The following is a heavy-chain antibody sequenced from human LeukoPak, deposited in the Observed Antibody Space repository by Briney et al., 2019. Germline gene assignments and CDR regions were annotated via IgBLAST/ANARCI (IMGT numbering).Heavy chain of an antibody. CDR1: GYSISNGYY. D-gene: IGHD3-22*01. V-gene: IGHV4-61*02. CDR3: ARVGIGVVTHRDYYYYMDV. J-gene: IGHJ6*03. CDR2: IYTSGST. Sequence: SETLSLTCTVSGYSISNGYYWGWIRQPAGKGLEWIGRIYTSGSTNYNPSLKSRVTISVDTSKNQFSLKLSSVTAADTAVYSCARVGIGVVTHRDYYYYMDVWGKGTTVTVSS.